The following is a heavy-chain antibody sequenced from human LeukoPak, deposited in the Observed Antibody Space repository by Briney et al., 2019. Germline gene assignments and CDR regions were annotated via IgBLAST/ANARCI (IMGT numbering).Heavy chain of an antibody. J-gene: IGHJ5*02. Sequence: PSETLSLTCAVYGWSFNDYYWNWIRQPPGKGLEWVGEINARGDTNFNPSLKSRVTISVDTSKSQFSLTLTSMIAADTAVYYCARGQVPAARGYNWFDPWGRGTLVTVSS. CDR2: INARGDT. CDR1: GWSFNDYY. V-gene: IGHV4-34*01. CDR3: ARGQVPAARGYNWFDP. D-gene: IGHD2-2*01.